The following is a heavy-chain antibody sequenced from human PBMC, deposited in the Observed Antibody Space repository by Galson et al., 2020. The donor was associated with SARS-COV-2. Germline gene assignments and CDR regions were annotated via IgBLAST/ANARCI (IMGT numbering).Heavy chain of an antibody. D-gene: IGHD3-10*01. CDR3: ARGPRFGELLSPCDY. V-gene: IGHV3-30-3*01. CDR1: GFTFSTYA. CDR2: ISNDVSNR. Sequence: GESLKISCAASGFTFSTYAMHWVRQAPGQGLEWVAVISNDVSNRYYADSVKGRFTISRDNSKNTLYVQMNSLRAEDTAVYYCARGPRFGELLSPCDYWGQGTLITGSS. J-gene: IGHJ4*02.